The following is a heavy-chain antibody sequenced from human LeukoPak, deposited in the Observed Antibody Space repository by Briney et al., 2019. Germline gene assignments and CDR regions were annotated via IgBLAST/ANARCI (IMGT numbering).Heavy chain of an antibody. J-gene: IGHJ4*02. CDR3: ARSHYGLWSTLYYFDY. CDR1: GDSISLSFYY. CDR2: VYYSGTT. V-gene: IGHV4-39*07. Sequence: NPSETLSLTCSVSGDSISLSFYYWGWIRQPPGKALEWIGSVYYSGTTSYNPSLKSRVTISVDMSKNHFSLRLRSVTAADTAMYYCARSHYGLWSTLYYFDYWGQGTLVTVSS. D-gene: IGHD5-18*01.